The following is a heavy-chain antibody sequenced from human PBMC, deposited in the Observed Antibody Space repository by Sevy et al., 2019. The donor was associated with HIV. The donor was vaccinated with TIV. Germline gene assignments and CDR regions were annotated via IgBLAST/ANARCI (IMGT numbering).Heavy chain of an antibody. CDR2: ISSSSSTI. V-gene: IGHV3-48*02. Sequence: GGSLRLSCAASGFTFSSYSMNWVRQAPGKGLEWVSYISSSSSTIYYADSVKGRFTISRDNAKNSLYLQMNSLRDEDTAVYYCARTVTTTGFYAFDIWGQGTMVTVSS. J-gene: IGHJ3*02. CDR3: ARTVTTTGFYAFDI. CDR1: GFTFSSYS. D-gene: IGHD4-17*01.